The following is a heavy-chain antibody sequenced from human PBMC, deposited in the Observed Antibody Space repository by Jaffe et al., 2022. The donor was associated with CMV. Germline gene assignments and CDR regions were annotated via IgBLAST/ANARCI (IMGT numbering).Heavy chain of an antibody. J-gene: IGHJ6*02. CDR1: GGSISSGGYY. CDR2: IYYSGST. V-gene: IGHV4-31*03. Sequence: QVQLQESGPGLVKPSQTLSLTCTVSGGSISSGGYYWSWIRQHPGKGLEWIGYIYYSGSTYYNPSLKSRVTISVDTSKNQFSLKLSSVTAADTAVYYCARGIGVTAIPDHFDYGMDVWGQGTTVTVSS. CDR3: ARGIGVTAIPDHFDYGMDV. D-gene: IGHD2-21*02.